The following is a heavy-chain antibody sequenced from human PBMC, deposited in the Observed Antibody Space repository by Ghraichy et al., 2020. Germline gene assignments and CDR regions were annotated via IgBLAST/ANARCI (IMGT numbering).Heavy chain of an antibody. V-gene: IGHV3-30*19. CDR1: GFTFSNYG. CDR2: TSYDGNSK. CDR3: ARDDTRTATSVTRFDY. J-gene: IGHJ4*02. Sequence: GGSLRLYCAASGFTFSNYGMHWVRQAPGKGLEWVSSTSYDGNSKFYVDSVKGRFTISRDNSQNTLYLQMDSLRVEDTAVYSCARDDTRTATSVTRFDYWGQGTLVTVSS. D-gene: IGHD5/OR15-5a*01.